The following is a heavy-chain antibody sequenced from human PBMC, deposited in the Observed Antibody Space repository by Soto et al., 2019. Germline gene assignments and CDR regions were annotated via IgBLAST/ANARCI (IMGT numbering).Heavy chain of an antibody. CDR2: ISTYNGDT. CDR1: GYTFSTSG. CDR3: ARAGAAPYYCYGMDV. Sequence: QVQLVQSGAEVRKPGASVKVSCKASGYTFSTSGMSWLRQAPGQGLEWMGWISTYNGDTNDAPKFQDRVTMTSDTSTSTVYMELRRLRSDDTAVYYCARAGAAPYYCYGMDVWGQGTRVTVSS. D-gene: IGHD2-15*01. V-gene: IGHV1-18*01. J-gene: IGHJ6*02.